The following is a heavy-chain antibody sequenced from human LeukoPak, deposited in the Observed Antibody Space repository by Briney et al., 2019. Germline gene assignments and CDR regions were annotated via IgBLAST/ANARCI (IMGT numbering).Heavy chain of an antibody. CDR1: GFTFSSYS. Sequence: GGSLRLSCAASGFTFSSYSMNWVRQAPGKGLECVSSISSSSSYIYYADSVKGRFTISRDNAKNSLYLQMNSLRAEDTAVYYCARRCSGGSCYVGFDYWGQGTLVTVSS. D-gene: IGHD2-15*01. CDR2: ISSSSSYI. V-gene: IGHV3-21*01. CDR3: ARRCSGGSCYVGFDY. J-gene: IGHJ4*02.